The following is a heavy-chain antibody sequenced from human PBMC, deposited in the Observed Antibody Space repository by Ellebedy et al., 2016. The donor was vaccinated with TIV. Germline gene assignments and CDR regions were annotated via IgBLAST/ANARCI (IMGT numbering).Heavy chain of an antibody. Sequence: GGSLRLXCAASGFTFSSYAMSWVRQAPGKGLEWVSAISGSGGSTYYADSVKGRFTISRDNSKNTLYLQMNSLRTEDTAVYYCTKEYINGLTVLDYWGQGTLVTVSS. J-gene: IGHJ4*02. V-gene: IGHV3-23*01. CDR1: GFTFSSYA. D-gene: IGHD2-8*01. CDR3: TKEYINGLTVLDY. CDR2: ISGSGGST.